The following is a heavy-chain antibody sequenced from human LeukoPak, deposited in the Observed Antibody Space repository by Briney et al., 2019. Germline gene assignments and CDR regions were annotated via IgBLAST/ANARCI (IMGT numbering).Heavy chain of an antibody. V-gene: IGHV3-23*01. CDR2: ISGSGGST. Sequence: PGGSLRLSCAASGFTFSSYAMSWVRQAPGKGLEWVSAISGSGGSTYYADSVKGWFTISRDNSKNTLYLQMNSLRAEDTAVYYCAKARGIAVAGYLDYWGQGTLVTVSS. CDR3: AKARGIAVAGYLDY. CDR1: GFTFSSYA. J-gene: IGHJ4*02. D-gene: IGHD6-19*01.